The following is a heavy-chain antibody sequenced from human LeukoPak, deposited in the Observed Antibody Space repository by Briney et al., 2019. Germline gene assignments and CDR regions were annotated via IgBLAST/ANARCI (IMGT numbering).Heavy chain of an antibody. D-gene: IGHD6-13*01. Sequence: SETLSLTCTVSGYSISSGYYWSWIRQPAGKGLEWIGRIYTSGSTNYNPSLKSRVTISVDTSKNQFSLKLSSVTAADTAVYYCARGGGKRMYSSSWYEVDYWGQGTLVTVSS. CDR2: IYTSGST. J-gene: IGHJ4*02. CDR3: ARGGGKRMYSSSWYEVDY. V-gene: IGHV4-61*02. CDR1: GYSISSGYY.